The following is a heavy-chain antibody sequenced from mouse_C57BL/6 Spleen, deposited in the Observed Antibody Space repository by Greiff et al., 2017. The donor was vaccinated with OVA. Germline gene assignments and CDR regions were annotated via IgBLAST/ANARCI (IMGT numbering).Heavy chain of an antibody. CDR1: GFTFSSYG. V-gene: IGHV5-6*01. D-gene: IGHD3-2*02. Sequence: EVQGVESGGDLVKPGGSLKLSCAASGFTFSSYGMSWVRQTPDKRLEWVATISSGGSYTYYPDSVKGRFTISRDNAKNTLYLQMSSLKSEDTAMYNCARPDSSGYYFDYWGQGATLTVSS. J-gene: IGHJ2*01. CDR3: ARPDSSGYYFDY. CDR2: ISSGGSYT.